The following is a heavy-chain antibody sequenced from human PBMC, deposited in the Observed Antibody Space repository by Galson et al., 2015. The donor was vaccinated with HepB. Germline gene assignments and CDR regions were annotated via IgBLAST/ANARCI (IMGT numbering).Heavy chain of an antibody. J-gene: IGHJ5*02. CDR2: INSDGSIT. Sequence: SLRLSCAASEFSISSYWMHWVRQAPGKGLVWVSRINSDGSITNYADSVKGRFTISRDNAKNTLFLQMNSLRAEDTAAYYCQVVTLSWGQGTLVTVSS. CDR1: EFSISSYW. D-gene: IGHD3-22*01. V-gene: IGHV3-74*01. CDR3: QVVTLS.